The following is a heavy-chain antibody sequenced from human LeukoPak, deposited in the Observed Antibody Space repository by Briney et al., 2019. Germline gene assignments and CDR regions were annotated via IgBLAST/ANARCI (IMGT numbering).Heavy chain of an antibody. D-gene: IGHD4-17*01. CDR3: ARDLLTDYGDYGLDY. CDR2: IWYDGSNK. V-gene: IGHV3-33*01. CDR1: GFTFSSYG. J-gene: IGHJ4*02. Sequence: GGSLRLSCAASGFTFSSYGMHWVRQAPGKGLEWVAVIWYDGSNKYYADPVKGRFTISRDNSKNTLYLQMNSLRAEDTAVYYCARDLLTDYGDYGLDYWGQGTLVTVSS.